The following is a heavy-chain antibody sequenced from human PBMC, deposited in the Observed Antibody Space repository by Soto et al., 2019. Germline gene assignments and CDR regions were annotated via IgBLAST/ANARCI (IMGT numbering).Heavy chain of an antibody. Sequence: VQLLESGGGLVQPGGSLRLSCAASGFTFRNYAMSWVRQAPGKGLEWVSNINDSGDKTYYAESVKGRFTVSRDRANTLFLEMNYLRVEDTAVYYCAKNTWTSGVKYGMDVWGQGTTVTVSS. J-gene: IGHJ6*02. D-gene: IGHD2-2*01. CDR1: GFTFRNYA. CDR2: INDSGDKT. CDR3: AKNTWTSGVKYGMDV. V-gene: IGHV3-23*01.